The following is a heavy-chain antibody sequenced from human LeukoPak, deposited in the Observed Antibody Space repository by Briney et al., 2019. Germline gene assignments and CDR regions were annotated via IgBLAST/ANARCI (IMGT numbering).Heavy chain of an antibody. CDR3: ARLRGSGWPHAYYFDY. D-gene: IGHD6-19*01. CDR1: GGSISSYY. J-gene: IGHJ4*02. V-gene: IGHV4-59*08. CDR2: IYYSGST. Sequence: SETLSLTCTVSGGSISSYYWSWIRQPPGKGLEWIGYIYYSGSTNYNPSLKSRVTISVDTSKNQFSLKLSSVTAADTAVYYCARLRGSGWPHAYYFDYWGQGTLVTVSS.